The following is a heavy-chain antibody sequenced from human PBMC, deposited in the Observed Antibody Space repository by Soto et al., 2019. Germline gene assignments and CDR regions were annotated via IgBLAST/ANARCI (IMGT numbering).Heavy chain of an antibody. CDR2: MSYDGSNK. CDR1: GFTVSSYA. Sequence: QVQLVESGGGVVQPGRSLRLSCAASGFTVSSYAMHWVRQAPGRWLEWVAVMSYDGSNKYYADSVKGRFTISRDNSKNTLYLQMNSLRAEDTAVYYCATRDIAMVPPMDVWGQGTTVTVSS. J-gene: IGHJ6*02. V-gene: IGHV3-30-3*01. D-gene: IGHD5-18*01. CDR3: ATRDIAMVPPMDV.